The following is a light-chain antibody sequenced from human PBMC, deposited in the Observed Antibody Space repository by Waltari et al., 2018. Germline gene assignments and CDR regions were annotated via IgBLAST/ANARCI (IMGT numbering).Light chain of an antibody. V-gene: IGLV2-14*03. J-gene: IGLJ2*01. CDR1: SRDVGGYDH. Sequence: QSALTQPASVSGSPGQSISISCTGTSRDVGGYDHVSWYQQHPGKAPKLIIFDVSDRPSGVSSRFSGSKSGNTASLTISGLQAQDEADYYCASYISSDTLELFGGGTSLTVL. CDR2: DVS. CDR3: ASYISSDTLEL.